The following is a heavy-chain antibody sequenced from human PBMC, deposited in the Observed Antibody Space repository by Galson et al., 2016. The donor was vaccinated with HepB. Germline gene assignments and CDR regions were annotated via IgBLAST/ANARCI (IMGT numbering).Heavy chain of an antibody. D-gene: IGHD6-13*01. CDR2: ISSGSSYI. CDR3: ARVREQQLLDAFDI. J-gene: IGHJ3*02. CDR1: GFTLRSYY. V-gene: IGHV3-21*01. Sequence: SLRLSCAASGFTLRSYYMNWVRQAPGKGLEWVSCISSGSSYIYYADSVKGRFTISRDNAKNSLYLQMNSLRAEDTAVYYCARVREQQLLDAFDIWGQGTMVTVSS.